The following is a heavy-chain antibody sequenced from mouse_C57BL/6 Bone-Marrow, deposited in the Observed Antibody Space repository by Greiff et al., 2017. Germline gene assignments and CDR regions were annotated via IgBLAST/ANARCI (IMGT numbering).Heavy chain of an antibody. Sequence: VQLQQSGAELVRPGASVKLSCTASGFNIKDYYMHWVKQRPEQGLEWIGRLDPADGDTEYAPKFQGTATLTADPSSNTAYLQLSSLTSEDTAVYYCTGITTVVAGFDCWGQGTTLTVAS. D-gene: IGHD1-1*01. J-gene: IGHJ2*01. CDR1: GFNIKDYY. CDR2: LDPADGDT. V-gene: IGHV14-1*01. CDR3: TGITTVVAGFDC.